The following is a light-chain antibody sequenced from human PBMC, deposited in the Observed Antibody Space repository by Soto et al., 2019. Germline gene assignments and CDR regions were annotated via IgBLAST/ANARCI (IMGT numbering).Light chain of an antibody. CDR1: SSDVGGYNF. J-gene: IGLJ1*01. Sequence: VLTQPASVSGSPGQSITISCTGTSSDVGGYNFVSWYQQHPGKAPKLMIYDVSNRPSGVSNRFSGSKSGNTASLTISGLQAEDEADYYCSSYTSSSTGVFGTGTKVTVL. CDR3: SSYTSSSTGV. V-gene: IGLV2-14*01. CDR2: DVS.